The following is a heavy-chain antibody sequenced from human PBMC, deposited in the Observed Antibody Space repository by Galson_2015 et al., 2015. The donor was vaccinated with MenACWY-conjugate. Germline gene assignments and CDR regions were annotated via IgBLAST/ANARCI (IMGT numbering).Heavy chain of an antibody. CDR2: IYPGDFDT. CDR3: VRGGRGPAASFHY. Sequence: QSGAEVKEPGESLEMSCPGSGYDFGDFWLGWVRQMPGKGLEWMGIIYPGDFDTRYSPSFQGQVTVSADKATSAAYLQWNNLKASDTAMYYCVRGGRGPAASFHYWGQGTLVTVSS. V-gene: IGHV5-51*01. CDR1: GYDFGDFW. J-gene: IGHJ4*02. D-gene: IGHD2-2*01.